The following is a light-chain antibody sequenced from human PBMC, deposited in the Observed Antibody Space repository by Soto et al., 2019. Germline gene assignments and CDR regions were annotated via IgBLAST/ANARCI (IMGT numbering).Light chain of an antibody. CDR3: QQYGSSPT. Sequence: EIVLTQSPGTLSLSPGERATLSCRASQSVSSSFLAWYHQKPGQAPRLLIYGTSSRATGIPDRFSGSGSGTDFTLTISGLEPEDFAVYSCQQYGSSPTFGGGTKVDIK. J-gene: IGKJ4*01. CDR2: GTS. CDR1: QSVSSSF. V-gene: IGKV3-20*01.